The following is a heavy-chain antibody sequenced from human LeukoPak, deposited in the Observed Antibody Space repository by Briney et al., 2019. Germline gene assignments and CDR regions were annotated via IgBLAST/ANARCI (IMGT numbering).Heavy chain of an antibody. V-gene: IGHV1-24*01. J-gene: IGHJ6*03. CDR2: FDPEDGET. CDR3: ATGPIRYYYYYMDV. D-gene: IGHD3-9*01. Sequence: ASVKVSCKVSGYTLTELSMHWVRQAPGNGLEWMGGFDPEDGETIYAQKFQGRVTMTEDTSTDTAYMELSSLRSEDTAVYYCATGPIRYYYYYMDVWGKGTTVTVSS. CDR1: GYTLTELS.